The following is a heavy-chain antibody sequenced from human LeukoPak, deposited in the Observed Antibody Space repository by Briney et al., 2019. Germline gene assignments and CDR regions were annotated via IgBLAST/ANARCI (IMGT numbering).Heavy chain of an antibody. CDR2: ITGSTYRT. CDR3: ARAGRGNWAFDY. CDR1: GFTFSSYA. V-gene: IGHV3-23*01. D-gene: IGHD7-27*01. Sequence: GGSLRLFCAASGFTFSSYAMSWVRQAPGKGLEWVSTITGSTYRTYYVESVKGRFPISRDSAKHYLYLQMNSLRAEDTALFYCARAGRGNWAFDYWGQGTLVTVSS. J-gene: IGHJ4*02.